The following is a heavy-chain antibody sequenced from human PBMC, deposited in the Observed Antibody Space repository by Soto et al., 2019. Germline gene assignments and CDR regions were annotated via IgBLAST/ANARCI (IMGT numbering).Heavy chain of an antibody. D-gene: IGHD2-21*02. CDR3: AGHPSDFWFDT. Sequence: QLQLQESGPGLVKPSETLSLTCSVSGGSISSSSYFWGWIRQPPGKGLEWIGSIYYSGSTYYNPSLQSRVTVSVDTSKNQFSLKLRSVTAADTAVYYCAGHPSDFWFDTWGQGTLVTVSS. CDR2: IYYSGST. V-gene: IGHV4-39*01. CDR1: GGSISSSSYF. J-gene: IGHJ5*02.